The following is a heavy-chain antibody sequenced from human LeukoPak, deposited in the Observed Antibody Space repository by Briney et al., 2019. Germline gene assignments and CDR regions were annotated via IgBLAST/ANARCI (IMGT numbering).Heavy chain of an antibody. V-gene: IGHV4-61*02. CDR1: GGSISSGSYY. J-gene: IGHJ5*02. Sequence: PSETLSLTCTVSGGSISSGSYYWSWIRQPAGKGLEWIGRIYTSGSTNYNPSLKSRVTISVDTSKNQFSLKLSSVTAADTAVYYCASQWELLTGGWFDPWGQGTLVTVSS. D-gene: IGHD1-26*01. CDR2: IYTSGST. CDR3: ASQWELLTGGWFDP.